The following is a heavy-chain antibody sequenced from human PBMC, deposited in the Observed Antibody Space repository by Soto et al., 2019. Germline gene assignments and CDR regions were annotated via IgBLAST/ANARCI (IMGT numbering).Heavy chain of an antibody. CDR1: GGSISSTTYF. J-gene: IGHJ4*02. Sequence: SETLSLTCTVSGGSISSTTYFWGWIRQPPGKGLEWIGSIPYSGSTFYNPSLKSRVTISVETSKNQFSLKLSSMTAADTAVYYCARHYYGSGSYLPTFDYWGQGTLVTVSS. CDR3: ARHYYGSGSYLPTFDY. D-gene: IGHD3-10*01. V-gene: IGHV4-39*01. CDR2: IPYSGST.